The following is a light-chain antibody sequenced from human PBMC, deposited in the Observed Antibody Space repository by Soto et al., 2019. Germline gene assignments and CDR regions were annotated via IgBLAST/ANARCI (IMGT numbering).Light chain of an antibody. CDR3: SSFTSSRTYV. J-gene: IGLJ1*01. Sequence: QSVLTQPASVSGSPGQSITISCTGTNSDVGGHNYVSWYQQHPDKAPKVIIYEVSNRPSGVSNRFSGSKSGNTASLTISGLQAEDEADYYCSSFTSSRTYVFGTGTKLTVL. CDR1: NSDVGGHNY. CDR2: EVS. V-gene: IGLV2-14*01.